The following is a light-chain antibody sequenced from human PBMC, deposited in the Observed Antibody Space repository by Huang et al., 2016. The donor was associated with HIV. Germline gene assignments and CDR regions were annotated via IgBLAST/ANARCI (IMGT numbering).Light chain of an antibody. Sequence: IVLTQSPATLSWYPGERVTLSCRASQSVGNYIAWYQQHPGQSPKLLISDTSNRANGTPVRFSGSGSGTDFTLTISSLESEDFAVYYCQQRSSGVTFGGGTKVQVK. CDR1: QSVGNY. CDR3: QQRSSGVT. V-gene: IGKV3-11*01. J-gene: IGKJ4*01. CDR2: DTS.